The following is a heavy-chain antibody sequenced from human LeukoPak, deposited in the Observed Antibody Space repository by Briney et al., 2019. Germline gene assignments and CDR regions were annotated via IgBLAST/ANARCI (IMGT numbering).Heavy chain of an antibody. Sequence: GGSLRLSCAASGFTVSSNYMSWVRQAPGKGLEWVSVIYSGGSTYYADSVKGRFTISRDNSKNTLYLQMNSLSAEDTAVYYCTKDLSPLYYYYGMDVWGQGITVTVSS. V-gene: IGHV3-53*01. J-gene: IGHJ6*02. CDR2: IYSGGST. CDR3: TKDLSPLYYYYGMDV. CDR1: GFTVSSNY.